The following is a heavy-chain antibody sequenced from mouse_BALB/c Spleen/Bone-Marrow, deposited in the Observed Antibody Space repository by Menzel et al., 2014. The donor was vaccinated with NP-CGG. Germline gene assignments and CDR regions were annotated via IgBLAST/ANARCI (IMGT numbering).Heavy chain of an antibody. CDR2: IYPGNVNT. D-gene: IGHD2-1*01. CDR1: GYTFTSYY. V-gene: IGHV1S56*01. J-gene: IGHJ4*01. CDR3: ARWGNYGDYAMDY. Sequence: VKLQESGPELVKPGASVRISCKASGYTFTSYYIHWVKRRPGQGLEWIGWIYPGNVNTKYNEKFKGKATLTADKSSSTAYMQLSSLTSEDSAVYFCARWGNYGDYAMDYWGQGTSVTVSS.